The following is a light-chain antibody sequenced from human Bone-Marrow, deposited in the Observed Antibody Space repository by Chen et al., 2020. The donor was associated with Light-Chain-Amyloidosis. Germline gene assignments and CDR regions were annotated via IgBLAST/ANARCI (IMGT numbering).Light chain of an antibody. CDR3: SSYTITNTLV. J-gene: IGLJ1*01. CDR2: EVN. CDR1: SSDVGGDNH. Sequence: QSALTQPPSVSGSPGQSITISCTGTSSDVGGDNHVSWYQQHPDKAPKLMIYEVNNRPSWVPDRFSGSKSDNTASLTISGLQTEDEADYCCSSYTITNTLVFGSGTRVTVL. V-gene: IGLV2-14*01.